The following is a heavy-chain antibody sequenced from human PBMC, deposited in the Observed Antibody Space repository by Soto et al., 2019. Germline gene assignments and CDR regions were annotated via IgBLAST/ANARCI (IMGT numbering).Heavy chain of an antibody. CDR1: GFTFSNAW. D-gene: IGHD3-3*01. V-gene: IGHV3-15*01. CDR3: TTDTLTIFGVVLKADY. J-gene: IGHJ4*02. Sequence: EVQLVESGGGLVKPGGSLRLSCAASGFTFSNAWMSWVRQAPGKGLEWVGRIKSKTDGGTTDYAAPVKGRFTISRDDSKNTLYLQMNSMKTEDTAVYYCTTDTLTIFGVVLKADYWGQGTLVTVSS. CDR2: IKSKTDGGTT.